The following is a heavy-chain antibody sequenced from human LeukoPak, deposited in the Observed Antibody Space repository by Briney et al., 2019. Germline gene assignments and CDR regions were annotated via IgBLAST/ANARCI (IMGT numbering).Heavy chain of an antibody. CDR2: IYYGGSI. CDR3: ARAGWELLSASFDP. J-gene: IGHJ5*02. D-gene: IGHD1-26*01. Sequence: SETLSLTCAVCGGSMSRSSDYWAWIRQPPGKGLEWVGTIYYGGSIYGAPSLKGRITISLDTSKNQFSLKLNSVTAADTAVYYCARAGWELLSASFDPWGQGTLVIVSS. CDR1: GGSMSRSSDY. V-gene: IGHV4-39*07.